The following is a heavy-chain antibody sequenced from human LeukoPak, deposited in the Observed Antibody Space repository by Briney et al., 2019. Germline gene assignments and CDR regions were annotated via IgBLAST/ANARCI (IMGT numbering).Heavy chain of an antibody. V-gene: IGHV3-21*01. Sequence: GGSLRLSCAASGFTFSDYTMNWVRQAPGKGLEWVSSIGSVTTYIYYADSLKGRFTISRDNAKNSLYLQMDSLRAEDTAIYFCARDLAVAGPYYFDYWGKGTMVTVST. CDR3: ARDLAVAGPYYFDY. J-gene: IGHJ4*02. CDR2: IGSVTTYI. CDR1: GFTFSDYT. D-gene: IGHD6-19*01.